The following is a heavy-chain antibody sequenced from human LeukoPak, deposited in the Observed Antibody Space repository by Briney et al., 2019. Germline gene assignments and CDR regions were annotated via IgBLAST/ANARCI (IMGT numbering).Heavy chain of an antibody. CDR2: IYSGGST. Sequence: GGSLRLSCAASGFTVSSNYMSWVRQAPGKGLEWVSVIYSGGSTYYADSVKGRFTISRDNSKNTLYLQMNSLRAEDTAVYYCARDRRGSGSYYKGEFNYWGGETRVTVSS. J-gene: IGHJ4*02. D-gene: IGHD3-10*01. CDR1: GFTVSSNY. CDR3: ARDRRGSGSYYKGEFNY. V-gene: IGHV3-53*01.